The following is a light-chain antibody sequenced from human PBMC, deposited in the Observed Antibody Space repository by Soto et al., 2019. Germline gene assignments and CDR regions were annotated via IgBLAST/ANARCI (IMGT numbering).Light chain of an antibody. J-gene: IGKJ1*01. CDR3: QQSYSTPRT. CDR1: QSISGY. CDR2: AAS. Sequence: DIQMTQSPSSLSASVGDRVTITCRASQSISGYLNWYQQKPGKAPKLLIYAASSLQSGVPSRFSGSGSGTDFTLTISSLQTEDFTTYYCQQSYSTPRTFGQGTKVEIK. V-gene: IGKV1-39*01.